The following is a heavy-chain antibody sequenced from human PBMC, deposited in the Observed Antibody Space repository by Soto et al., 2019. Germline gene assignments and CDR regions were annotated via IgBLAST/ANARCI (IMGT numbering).Heavy chain of an antibody. CDR3: AALCVACGGFNYYGMDV. Sequence: PSETLSLTCTVSGGSISSSNYYWGWIRQPPGKGLEWIGGIYYSGSTYYNPSLKSRVTISVDTSKNQFSLKLSSVTAADTAVYYCAALCVACGGFNYYGMDVWGQGTTVTVSS. J-gene: IGHJ6*02. CDR1: GGSISSSNYY. CDR2: IYYSGST. V-gene: IGHV4-39*01. D-gene: IGHD2-21*01.